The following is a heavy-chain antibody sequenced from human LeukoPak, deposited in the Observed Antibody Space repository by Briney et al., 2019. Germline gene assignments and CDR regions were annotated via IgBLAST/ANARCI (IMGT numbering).Heavy chain of an antibody. CDR2: INPNTGGT. CDR3: ARGRDSSGSSYSIFDL. CDR1: GYTFSGHY. Sequence: GASVKVSCKASGYTFSGHYIHWVRQAPGQGLEWMGWINPNTGGTNYAQKFQGRVAMTRDTSITTVYMDLSRLTSDDAAVYYCARGRDSSGSSYSIFDLWGQGTLVAVSS. J-gene: IGHJ4*02. D-gene: IGHD3-22*01. V-gene: IGHV1-2*02.